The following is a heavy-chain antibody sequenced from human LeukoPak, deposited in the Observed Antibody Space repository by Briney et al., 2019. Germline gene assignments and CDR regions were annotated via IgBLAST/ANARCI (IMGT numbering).Heavy chain of an antibody. D-gene: IGHD6-19*01. J-gene: IGHJ3*02. CDR2: IYYSGST. CDR1: GGSIRSSSYY. V-gene: IGHV4-39*01. CDR3: AINSSGWYSDAFDI. Sequence: SETLSLTCTVSGGSIRSSSYYWGWIRQPPGKGLEWIGSIYYSGSTYYNPSLKSRITISVDTSKNQFSLKLSSVTAADTAVYYCAINSSGWYSDAFDIWGQGTMVTVSS.